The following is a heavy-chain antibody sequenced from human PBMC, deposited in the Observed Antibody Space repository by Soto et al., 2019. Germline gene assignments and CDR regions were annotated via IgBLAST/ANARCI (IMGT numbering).Heavy chain of an antibody. CDR3: ARVSGYYDSSGYYISYFDY. CDR1: GGSISSSNW. D-gene: IGHD3-22*01. V-gene: IGHV4-4*02. Sequence: SETLSLTCAVSGGSISSSNWWSWVRQPPGKGLEWIGEIYHSGSTNYNPSLKSRVTISVDKSKNQFSLKLSSVTAADTAVYYCARVSGYYDSSGYYISYFDYWGQGTLVTVSS. CDR2: IYHSGST. J-gene: IGHJ4*02.